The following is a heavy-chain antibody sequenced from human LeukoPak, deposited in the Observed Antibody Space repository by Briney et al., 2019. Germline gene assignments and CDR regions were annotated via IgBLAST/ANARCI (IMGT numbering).Heavy chain of an antibody. J-gene: IGHJ4*02. D-gene: IGHD6-19*01. V-gene: IGHV3-23*01. CDR1: GFTFSSYA. Sequence: PGGSLRLSCAASGFTFSSYAMSWVRQAPGKGLEWVSAISGSGGTTYYADSVKGRFTISRDNSRNTLYLQMNSLRVEDTAVYYCAKDQHSSGSHFDYWGQGTLVTVSS. CDR3: AKDQHSSGSHFDY. CDR2: ISGSGGTT.